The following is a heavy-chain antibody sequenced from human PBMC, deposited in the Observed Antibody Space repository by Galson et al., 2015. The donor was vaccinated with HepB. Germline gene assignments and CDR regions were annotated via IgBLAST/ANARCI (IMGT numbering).Heavy chain of an antibody. CDR2: IYPGDSDT. CDR1: GYSFNSYW. CDR3: ARHCTTDLTRKDAFDI. D-gene: IGHD2-2*01. V-gene: IGHV5-51*01. Sequence: QSGAEVKKPGESLKISCKGSGYSFNSYWIGWVRQMPGKGLEWMGIIYPGDSDTRYSPSFQGLVTISADKSISTAYLQWSSLKASDTAMYYCARHCTTDLTRKDAFDIWGQGTMVTVSS. J-gene: IGHJ3*02.